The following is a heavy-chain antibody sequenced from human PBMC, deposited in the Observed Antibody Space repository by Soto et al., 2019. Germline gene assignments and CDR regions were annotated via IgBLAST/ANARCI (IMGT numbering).Heavy chain of an antibody. V-gene: IGHV3-23*01. Sequence: GGSLRLSCAASGFTFSNFVMSWVRRAPGKGLEWVPAIGGTSGSTYYADSVKGRFTISRDNSKNTLSLQMNSLRAEDTAVYYRAKRRGEGYFDLWGRGTLVTVYS. J-gene: IGHJ2*01. CDR2: IGGTSGST. D-gene: IGHD3-10*01. CDR1: GFTFSNFV. CDR3: AKRRGEGYFDL.